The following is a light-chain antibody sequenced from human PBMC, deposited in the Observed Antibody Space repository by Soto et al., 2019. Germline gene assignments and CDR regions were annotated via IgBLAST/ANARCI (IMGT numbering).Light chain of an antibody. CDR3: QQYGDLPLT. V-gene: IGKV3-15*01. Sequence: EIVVTQSPATLSVSPGARATLSCRASQSVGNNFAGSQQKPGQAPSLLIFATSTRATGVPARFSGSGSGTEFTLTISSLQSEDCAVYYCQQYGDLPLTFGGEAKVEIE. CDR1: QSVGNN. CDR2: ATS. J-gene: IGKJ4*01.